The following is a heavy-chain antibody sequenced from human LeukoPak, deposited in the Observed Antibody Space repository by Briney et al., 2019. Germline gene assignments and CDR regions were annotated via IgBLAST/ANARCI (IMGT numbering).Heavy chain of an antibody. CDR1: GGSFSGYY. CDR2: INHSGST. J-gene: IGHJ4*02. CDR3: ARGRGYSGFRFDY. Sequence: SETLSLTCAVYGGSFSGYYWSWIRQPPGKGLEWIGEINHSGSTNYNPSLKSRVTISVDTSKNQFSLKLSSMTAADTAVYYCARGRGYSGFRFDYWGQGTLVTVSS. V-gene: IGHV4-34*01. D-gene: IGHD5-12*01.